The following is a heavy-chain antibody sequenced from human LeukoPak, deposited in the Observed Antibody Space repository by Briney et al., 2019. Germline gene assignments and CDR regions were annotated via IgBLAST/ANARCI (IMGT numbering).Heavy chain of an antibody. Sequence: GASVKVSCKASGYTFTGYYLHWVRQAPGQGLEWMGWINPNSAGTNYAQKFQGRVTMTGDTSISTAYMELSRLRSDDTAVYYCARASLIGDAFDIWGQGTMVTVSS. D-gene: IGHD3-16*01. J-gene: IGHJ3*02. V-gene: IGHV1-2*02. CDR1: GYTFTGYY. CDR2: INPNSAGT. CDR3: ARASLIGDAFDI.